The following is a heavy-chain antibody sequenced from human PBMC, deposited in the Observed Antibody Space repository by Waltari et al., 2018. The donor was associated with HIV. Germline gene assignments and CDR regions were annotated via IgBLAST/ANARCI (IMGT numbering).Heavy chain of an antibody. D-gene: IGHD3-3*01. Sequence: QVQLQESGPGLVKPSETLSLTCTVSGGSISSYYWSWIRQPPGKGLEWIGYIYYSGSTNYNPSLKSRVTISVDTSKNQFSLKLSSVTAADTAVYYCASGVGSTTKRYFDYWGQGTLVTVSS. J-gene: IGHJ4*02. V-gene: IGHV4-59*01. CDR2: IYYSGST. CDR1: GGSISSYY. CDR3: ASGVGSTTKRYFDY.